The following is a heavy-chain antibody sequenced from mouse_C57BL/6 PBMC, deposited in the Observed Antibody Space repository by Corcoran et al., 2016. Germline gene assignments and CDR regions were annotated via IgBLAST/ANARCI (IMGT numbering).Heavy chain of an antibody. D-gene: IGHD1-1*01. Sequence: QIQLVQSGPELKKPGETVKISCQASGYTFTTYGMSWVKQAPGKGLKWMGWINTYSGVPTYADDFKGRFAFSLETSASTAYLQINNLKNEDTATYFCARSTTVVCDYWGQGTTLTVSS. J-gene: IGHJ2*01. V-gene: IGHV9-3*01. CDR1: GYTFTTYG. CDR3: ARSTTVVCDY. CDR2: INTYSGVP.